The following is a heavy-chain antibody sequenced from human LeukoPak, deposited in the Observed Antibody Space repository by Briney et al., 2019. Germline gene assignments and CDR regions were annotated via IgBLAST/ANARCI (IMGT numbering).Heavy chain of an antibody. V-gene: IGHV3-23*01. Sequence: PGGSLRLSCAASGFTFSSYAMSWVRQAPGKGLEWVSAISGSGGSTYNADPVKGRFTISRDNSKNTLYLHMNSLRAEDTAVYYCAKDNKVAGLEYYYYYYGMDVWGQGTTVTVSS. J-gene: IGHJ6*02. D-gene: IGHD6-19*01. CDR1: GFTFSSYA. CDR3: AKDNKVAGLEYYYYYYGMDV. CDR2: ISGSGGST.